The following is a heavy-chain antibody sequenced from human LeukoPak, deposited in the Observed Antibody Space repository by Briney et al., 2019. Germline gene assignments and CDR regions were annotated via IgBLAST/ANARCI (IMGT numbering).Heavy chain of an antibody. Sequence: GGSLRLSCAASGFTLDDYAMNWVRQAPGKGLEWVSSISWNSGSIGYADSVQGRFTISRDNAKNSLYLQMNSLRAEDTAFYYCAKDIRSSSLGVAVDWGQGTLATVSS. D-gene: IGHD6-6*01. J-gene: IGHJ4*02. CDR3: AKDIRSSSLGVAVD. CDR2: ISWNSGSI. V-gene: IGHV3-9*01. CDR1: GFTLDDYA.